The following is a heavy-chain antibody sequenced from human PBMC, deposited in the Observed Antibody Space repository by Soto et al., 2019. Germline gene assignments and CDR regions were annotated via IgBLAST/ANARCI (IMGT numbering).Heavy chain of an antibody. J-gene: IGHJ4*02. V-gene: IGHV4-59*01. Sequence: SETLSLTCGGSGGSMSEYFWSWIRQSPGKGLEWIGYIYYLGSTDYNPSLKSRVTISVDTSKRQFSLRLTSVPAADTAVYYCARDGYDGSGSPYPAYWGPGTQVTVSS. CDR1: GGSMSEYF. CDR3: ARDGYDGSGSPYPAY. CDR2: IYYLGST. D-gene: IGHD3-10*01.